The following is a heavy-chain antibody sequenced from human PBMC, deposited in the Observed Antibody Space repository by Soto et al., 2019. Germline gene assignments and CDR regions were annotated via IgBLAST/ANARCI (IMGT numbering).Heavy chain of an antibody. CDR1: GFTFSSYA. Sequence: HLGGSLRLSCSASGFTFSSYAMHWVRQAPGKGLEWVAVISYDGSNKYYADSVKGRFTISRDNSKNTLYLQMNSLRAEDTAVYYCAREADCSSTSCYSDDYFDYWGQGTLVTVYS. CDR3: AREADCSSTSCYSDDYFDY. V-gene: IGHV3-30-3*01. D-gene: IGHD2-2*01. CDR2: ISYDGSNK. J-gene: IGHJ4*02.